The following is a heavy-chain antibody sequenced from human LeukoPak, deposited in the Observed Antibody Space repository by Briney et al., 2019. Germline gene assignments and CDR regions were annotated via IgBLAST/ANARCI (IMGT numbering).Heavy chain of an antibody. V-gene: IGHV4-59*01. D-gene: IGHD5-24*01. CDR1: GGSISSYY. J-gene: IGHJ4*02. CDR3: ARAVYRDGSNLIDY. CDR2: IYYSGST. Sequence: PSETLSLTCTVSGGSISSYYWSWIRQPPGKGLEWIGYIYYSGSTNYNPSLKSRVTISVDTSKNQFSLKLSSVTAADTAVYYCARAVYRDGSNLIDYWGQGTLVTVGS.